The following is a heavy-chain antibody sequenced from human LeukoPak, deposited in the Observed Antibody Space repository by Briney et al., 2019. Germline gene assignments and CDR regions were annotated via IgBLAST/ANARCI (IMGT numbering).Heavy chain of an antibody. Sequence: SETLSLTCSVSGGSISSRNHYWGWIRQPPGKGLEWIGSIFYTGNTYYNPSLRSRVTMSVDTSKNHFSLNLSSVTAADMAVYYCARLEYSSSWYLFDYWGQGTLVTVSS. D-gene: IGHD6-13*01. CDR1: GGSISSRNHY. CDR3: ARLEYSSSWYLFDY. V-gene: IGHV4-39*02. CDR2: IFYTGNT. J-gene: IGHJ4*02.